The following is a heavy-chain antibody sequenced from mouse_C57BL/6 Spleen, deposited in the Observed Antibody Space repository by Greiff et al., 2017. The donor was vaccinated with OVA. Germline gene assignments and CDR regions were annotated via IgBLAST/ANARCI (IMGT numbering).Heavy chain of an antibody. CDR3: ARSLGREAMDY. CDR1: GYTFTSYW. CDR2: IAPSDSYT. J-gene: IGHJ4*01. Sequence: VPLQQPGAELLMPGASVKLSCKASGYTFTSYWLHWVKQRPGQGLEWIGEIAPSDSYTNYNQKFKGKSTLTVDKSSSTAYMQLSSLTSEDSAVYYCARSLGREAMDYWGQGTSVTVSS. D-gene: IGHD4-1*01. V-gene: IGHV1-69*01.